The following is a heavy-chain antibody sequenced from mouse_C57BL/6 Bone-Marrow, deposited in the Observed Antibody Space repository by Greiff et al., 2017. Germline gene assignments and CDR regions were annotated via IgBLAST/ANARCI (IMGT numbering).Heavy chain of an antibody. CDR2: INPNYGTT. J-gene: IGHJ1*03. CDR3: ARGGYYGSAHWYFDV. D-gene: IGHD1-1*01. V-gene: IGHV1-39*01. Sequence: VQLQQSGPELVKPGASVKISCKASGYSFTDYNMNWVKQSNGKSLEWIGGINPNYGTTSYNQKFKGKATFTVDQSSSTAYMQLNSLTSEDAAVHYCARGGYYGSAHWYFDVWGTGTTVTVSS. CDR1: GYSFTDYN.